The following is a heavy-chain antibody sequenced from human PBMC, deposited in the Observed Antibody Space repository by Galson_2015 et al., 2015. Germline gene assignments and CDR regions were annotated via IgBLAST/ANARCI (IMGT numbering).Heavy chain of an antibody. V-gene: IGHV3-21*01. J-gene: IGHJ6*02. CDR3: ARDIVVVPAAIPYDYYYYYGMDV. CDR2: ISSSSSYI. D-gene: IGHD2-2*02. CDR1: GFTFSSYS. Sequence: SLRLSCAAPGFTFSSYSMNWVRQAPGKGLEWVSSISSSSSYIYYADSVKGRFTISRDNAKNSLYLQMNSLRAEDTAVYYCARDIVVVPAAIPYDYYYYYGMDVWGQGTTITVSS.